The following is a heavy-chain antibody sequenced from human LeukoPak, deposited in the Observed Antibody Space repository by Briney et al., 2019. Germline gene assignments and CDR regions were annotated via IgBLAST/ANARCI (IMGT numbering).Heavy chain of an antibody. CDR2: IIPIFGTA. Sequence: SVKISCKASGGTFSSYAISWVRQAPGQGLEWMGRIIPIFGTANYAQKFQGRVTITTDESTSTAYMELSSLRSEDTAVYYCARDLPSSWRFDYWGQGTLVTVSS. CDR3: ARDLPSSWRFDY. CDR1: GGTFSSYA. D-gene: IGHD6-13*01. V-gene: IGHV1-69*05. J-gene: IGHJ4*02.